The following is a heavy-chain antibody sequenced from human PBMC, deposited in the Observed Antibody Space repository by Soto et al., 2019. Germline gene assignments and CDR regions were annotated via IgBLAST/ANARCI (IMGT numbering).Heavy chain of an antibody. CDR1: GGSFSGYY. V-gene: IGHV4-34*01. CDR2: INHSGST. Sequence: PSETLSLTCAVYGGSFSGYYWSWIRQPPGKGLEWIGEINHSGSTNYNPSLKSRVTISVDTSKNQFSLKLSSVTAADTAVYYCARHIPRITIFGVVNDAFDIWGQGTMVTVSS. J-gene: IGHJ3*02. CDR3: ARHIPRITIFGVVNDAFDI. D-gene: IGHD3-3*01.